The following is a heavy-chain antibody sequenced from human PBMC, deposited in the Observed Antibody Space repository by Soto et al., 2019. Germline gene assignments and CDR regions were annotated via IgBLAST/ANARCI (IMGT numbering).Heavy chain of an antibody. Sequence: QLQLQESGPGLVKPSETLSLTCTVSGGSISSRGYYWGWIRQPPGKGLEWIGTIYYSGSTSYNPSLKSRVTISVDPSKTQFSRMLGSVTAAATAVDYCAASNWFDPWGQGPRVTVSS. CDR3: AASNWFDP. CDR2: IYYSGST. V-gene: IGHV4-39*01. CDR1: GGSISSRGYY. J-gene: IGHJ5*02.